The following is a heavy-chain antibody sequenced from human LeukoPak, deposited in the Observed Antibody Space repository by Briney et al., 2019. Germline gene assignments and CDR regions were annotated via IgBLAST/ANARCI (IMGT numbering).Heavy chain of an antibody. CDR1: GFTFSSYE. V-gene: IGHV3-48*03. J-gene: IGHJ4*02. CDR3: ARYNWNYFDY. D-gene: IGHD1-20*01. Sequence: GGSLRLSCAASGFTFSSYEMNWVRQAPGKGLEWVSYISSSGSTIYYADSVRGRFTISRDNAKNSLYLQMDSLRAEDTAVYYCARYNWNYFDYWGQGTLVTVSS. CDR2: ISSSGSTI.